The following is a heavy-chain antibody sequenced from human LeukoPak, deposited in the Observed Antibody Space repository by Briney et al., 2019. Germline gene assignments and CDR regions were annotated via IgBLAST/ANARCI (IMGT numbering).Heavy chain of an antibody. D-gene: IGHD3-22*01. V-gene: IGHV3-7*01. CDR1: GFTFSSYW. CDR3: ARDTGAYYDSGGLDY. CDR2: IKQDGSEK. Sequence: GGSLRLSCAASGFTFSSYWMSWVRQAPGKGLEWVANIKQDGSEKYYVDSVKGRFTISRDNAKNSLYLQMNSLGAEDTAVYYCARDTGAYYDSGGLDYWGQGTLVTVSS. J-gene: IGHJ4*02.